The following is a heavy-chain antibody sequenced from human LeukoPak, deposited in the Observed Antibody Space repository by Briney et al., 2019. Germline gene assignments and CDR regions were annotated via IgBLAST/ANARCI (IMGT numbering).Heavy chain of an antibody. V-gene: IGHV1-18*01. Sequence: APVKVSCKAPGYTFTSYGISWVRQAPGQGLEWMGWISAYNGNTNYAQKLQGRVTMTTDTSTSTAYMELRSLRSDDTAVYYCARARTADYDILTGFNWFDPWGQGTLVTVSS. J-gene: IGHJ5*02. D-gene: IGHD3-9*01. CDR2: ISAYNGNT. CDR3: ARARTADYDILTGFNWFDP. CDR1: GYTFTSYG.